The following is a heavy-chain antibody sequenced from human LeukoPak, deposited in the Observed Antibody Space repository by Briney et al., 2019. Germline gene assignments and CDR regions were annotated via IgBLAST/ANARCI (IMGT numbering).Heavy chain of an antibody. J-gene: IGHJ4*02. Sequence: PGGSLRLSCAASGFTFSSYAMSWVRQAPGKGLEWVSAISGSGGSTYYADSVKGRFTISRDNSKNTLYLQMNSLRAEDTAVYYCAKDQGGNTMVRGVTFDYWGQGTLVTVSS. V-gene: IGHV3-23*01. CDR3: AKDQGGNTMVRGVTFDY. CDR1: GFTFSSYA. D-gene: IGHD3-10*01. CDR2: ISGSGGST.